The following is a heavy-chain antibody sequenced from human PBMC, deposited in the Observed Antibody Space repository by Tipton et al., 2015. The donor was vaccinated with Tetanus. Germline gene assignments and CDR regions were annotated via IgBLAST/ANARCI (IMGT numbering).Heavy chain of an antibody. CDR3: ARGRGLGPHEYFEH. CDR1: GYTFTHYG. CDR2: ISPFNENV. D-gene: IGHD3/OR15-3a*01. Sequence: QLVQSGAEGKKPGASVKVSCKASGYTFTHYGVNWVRQAPGQGLEWMGWISPFNENVNYAEKFRGRLTMTTDRSTGTVSMDLRSRKSDDTAIYYCARGRGLGPHEYFEHWGQGTLVTVSS. J-gene: IGHJ5*02. V-gene: IGHV1-18*01.